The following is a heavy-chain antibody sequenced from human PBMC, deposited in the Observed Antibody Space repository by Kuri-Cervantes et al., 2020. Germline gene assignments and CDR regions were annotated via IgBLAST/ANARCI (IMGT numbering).Heavy chain of an antibody. CDR2: ISAYTGDT. Sequence: ASVKVSCKASGYTFTSYGISWVRQAPGQGLEWMGWISAYTGDTAYKQNFQGRLTITTDTSTATAYMELRSLRSDDTAVYYCARDGGYDYVWGNYRHLDYWGQGTLVTVSS. CDR3: ARDGGYDYVWGNYRHLDY. D-gene: IGHD3-16*02. CDR1: GYTFTSYG. J-gene: IGHJ4*02. V-gene: IGHV1-18*01.